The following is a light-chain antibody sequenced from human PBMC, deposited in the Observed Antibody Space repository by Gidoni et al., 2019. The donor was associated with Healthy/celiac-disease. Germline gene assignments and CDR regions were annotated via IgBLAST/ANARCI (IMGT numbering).Light chain of an antibody. J-gene: IGLJ2*01. CDR1: SSNIGSNT. CDR3: AAWDDSLNGHVV. V-gene: IGLV1-44*01. CDR2: INN. Sequence: QSVLTQPPSASGTPGQTVTISCSGSSSNIGSNTVNWYQQLPGTAPKLRIYINNQRPSGVPDRFSGSKSGTSASLAISGLQSEDEADYYCAAWDDSLNGHVVFGGGTKLTVL.